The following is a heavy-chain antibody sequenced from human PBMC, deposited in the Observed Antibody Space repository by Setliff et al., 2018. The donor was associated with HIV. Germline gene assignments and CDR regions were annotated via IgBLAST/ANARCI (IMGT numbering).Heavy chain of an antibody. J-gene: IGHJ3*02. Sequence: ASVKVSCKASGYTVTNYAMHWVRQAPGQSLEWMGWIHAGNGNTKYSQKFQGRVTITRHTSASTAYMDLSSLRSDDTAVYYCAREGQWLDMGDAFDIWGQGTMVTVS. CDR1: GYTVTNYA. D-gene: IGHD6-19*01. CDR3: AREGQWLDMGDAFDI. V-gene: IGHV1-3*01. CDR2: IHAGNGNT.